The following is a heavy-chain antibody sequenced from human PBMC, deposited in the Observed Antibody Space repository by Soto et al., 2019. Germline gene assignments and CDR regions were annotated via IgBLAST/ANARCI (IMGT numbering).Heavy chain of an antibody. J-gene: IGHJ2*01. V-gene: IGHV3-9*01. CDR1: GFTFDDYA. D-gene: IGHD2-21*01. CDR3: AKLYCGGDCGSGYFDL. CDR2: ISWNSGSI. Sequence: EVQLVESGGGLVQPGRSLRLSCAASGFTFDDYAMHWVRQAPGKGLEWVSGISWNSGSIGYADSVKGRFTISRDNAKTSLYLQMNSLRAEDTALYYCAKLYCGGDCGSGYFDLWGRGTLVTVSS.